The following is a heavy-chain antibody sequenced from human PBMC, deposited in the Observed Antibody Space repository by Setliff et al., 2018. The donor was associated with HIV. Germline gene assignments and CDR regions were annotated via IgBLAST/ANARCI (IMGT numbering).Heavy chain of an antibody. Sequence: PGGSLRLSCAASGFTFSSYGMHWVRQAPGKGLEWVAFIRCDGSNEYYADSVKGRFTISRDNSKNTLYLQINSLRAEDTAVYYCARKDSSSFDYWGQGTLVTVSS. V-gene: IGHV3-30*02. CDR1: GFTFSSYG. D-gene: IGHD6-13*01. CDR3: ARKDSSSFDY. J-gene: IGHJ4*02. CDR2: IRCDGSNE.